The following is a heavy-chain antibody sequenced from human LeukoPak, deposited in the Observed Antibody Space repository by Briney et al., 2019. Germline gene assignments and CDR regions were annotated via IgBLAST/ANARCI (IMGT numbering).Heavy chain of an antibody. CDR3: AKEEVISGNHGVYFDY. V-gene: IGHV3-30*02. Sequence: AGGSLRLSCAASGFTFRSYGMHWVRQAPGKGLEWVAFLRYDGNSNYYADSVKGRFTITRDNSRSTLYLQMNSLRAEDTAVYYCAKEEVISGNHGVYFDYWGQGTLVTVSS. CDR1: GFTFRSYG. CDR2: LRYDGNSN. D-gene: IGHD3-22*01. J-gene: IGHJ4*02.